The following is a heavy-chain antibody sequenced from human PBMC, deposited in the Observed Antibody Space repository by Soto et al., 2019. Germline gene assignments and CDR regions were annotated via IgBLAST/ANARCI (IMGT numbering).Heavy chain of an antibody. Sequence: QVQLVQSGAEVKKPGASVKVSCKASGYTFTSYGISWVRQAPGQGLEWMGWISAYNGNTNYAQKLQGRVTMTTDTSTSTAYRELRSLRSDDTAVYYCARVGRVTYYYDSSGYYYFDYWGQGTLVTVSS. J-gene: IGHJ4*02. V-gene: IGHV1-18*01. D-gene: IGHD3-22*01. CDR3: ARVGRVTYYYDSSGYYYFDY. CDR1: GYTFTSYG. CDR2: ISAYNGNT.